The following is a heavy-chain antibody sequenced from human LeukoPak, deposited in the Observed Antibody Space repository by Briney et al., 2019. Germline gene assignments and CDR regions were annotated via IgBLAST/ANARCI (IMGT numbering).Heavy chain of an antibody. J-gene: IGHJ5*02. V-gene: IGHV3-21*01. CDR2: MSSSSSYI. D-gene: IGHD2-2*01. CDR3: AREASGYCSSTSCHALP. Sequence: GGSLRLSCIASGFTFSSYEMNWLRQAPGKGLEWVSSMSSSSSYIYYADSVKGRFTISRDNAKNSLYLQMNSLRAEDTAVYYCAREASGYCSSTSCHALPWGQGTLVTVSS. CDR1: GFTFSSYE.